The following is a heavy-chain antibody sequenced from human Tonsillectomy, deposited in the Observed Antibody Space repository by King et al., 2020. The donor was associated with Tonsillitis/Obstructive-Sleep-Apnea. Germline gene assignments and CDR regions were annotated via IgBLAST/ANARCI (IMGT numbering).Heavy chain of an antibody. CDR3: AGGGDTMIVVVTLFDY. CDR2: ISYDGSVK. J-gene: IGHJ4*02. Sequence: VQLVESGGGVVQPGRSLRLSCAASGFTFSSYAMHWVRQAPGKGLEWVAVISYDGSVKYYADSVKGRFTISRDNSKNTLYLQMNSLRAEDTAVYYCAGGGDTMIVVVTLFDYWGQGTLVTVSS. V-gene: IGHV3-30*04. D-gene: IGHD3-22*01. CDR1: GFTFSSYA.